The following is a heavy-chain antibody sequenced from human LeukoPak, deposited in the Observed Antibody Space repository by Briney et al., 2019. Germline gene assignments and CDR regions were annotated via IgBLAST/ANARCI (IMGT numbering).Heavy chain of an antibody. CDR1: GFTFDDYA. CDR2: ISGDGGST. D-gene: IGHD1-26*01. Sequence: PGGSLRLSCAASGFTFDDYAMHWVRQAPGKGLEWVSLISGDGGSTYYADSVKGRFTISRDNAKNSLYLQMNSLRAEDTAVYYCAPTVGAANFDYWGQGTLVTVSS. V-gene: IGHV3-43*02. CDR3: APTVGAANFDY. J-gene: IGHJ4*02.